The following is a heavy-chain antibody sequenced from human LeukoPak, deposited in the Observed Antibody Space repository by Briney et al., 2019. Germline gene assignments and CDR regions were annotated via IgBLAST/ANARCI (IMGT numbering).Heavy chain of an antibody. V-gene: IGHV1-69*01. Sequence: SVKDSCQASGGTFSSYSISWVRQAPGQGLEWMGGIIPIFGTANYAQKFQGRVTITADESTSTAYMELSSLRSEDTAVYYCARDDSKDYWGQGTLVTVSS. CDR2: IIPIFGTA. J-gene: IGHJ4*01. CDR3: ARDDSKDY. D-gene: IGHD5-18*01. CDR1: GGTFSSYS.